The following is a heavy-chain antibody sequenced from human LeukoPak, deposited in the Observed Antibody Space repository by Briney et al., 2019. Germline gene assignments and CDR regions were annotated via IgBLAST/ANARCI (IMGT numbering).Heavy chain of an antibody. CDR3: ATDLISPVAGASHVLGY. D-gene: IGHD4-23*01. J-gene: IGHJ4*02. V-gene: IGHV1-24*01. Sequence: ASVKVSCTVSGYTLTELSMHWVRQAPGKGLEWMGGFDPEDGETIYAQKFQGRVTMTEDTSTDTAYMELSSLRSEDTAVYYCATDLISPVAGASHVLGYWGQGTLVTVSS. CDR2: FDPEDGET. CDR1: GYTLTELS.